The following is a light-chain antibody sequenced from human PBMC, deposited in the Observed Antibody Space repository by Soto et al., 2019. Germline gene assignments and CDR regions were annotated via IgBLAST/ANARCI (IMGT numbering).Light chain of an antibody. Sequence: EIVMTQSPGTLSVSPGKRATLSCRASQSVGSNLAWYQQKPGQAPRLLIYGASARASGVPVRFSGSGSGTEFTLTISSLQYEDFAVYYCQQYNNWPPLTFGGGTKVLIK. V-gene: IGKV3-15*01. CDR3: QQYNNWPPLT. CDR2: GAS. J-gene: IGKJ4*01. CDR1: QSVGSN.